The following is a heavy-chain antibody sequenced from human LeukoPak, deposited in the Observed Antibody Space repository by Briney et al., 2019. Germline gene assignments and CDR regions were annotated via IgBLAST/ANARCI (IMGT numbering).Heavy chain of an antibody. D-gene: IGHD2-8*01. J-gene: IGHJ4*02. Sequence: SETLSLTCAVYGGSFSSYYWSWIRQPPGKGLEWIGEINHSGSTNYNPSLKSRVTISVDTSKNQFSLKLSSVTAADTAVYYCASTKYCTNGVCYTSGDFDYWGQGTLVTVSS. CDR1: GGSFSSYY. CDR2: INHSGST. CDR3: ASTKYCTNGVCYTSGDFDY. V-gene: IGHV4-34*01.